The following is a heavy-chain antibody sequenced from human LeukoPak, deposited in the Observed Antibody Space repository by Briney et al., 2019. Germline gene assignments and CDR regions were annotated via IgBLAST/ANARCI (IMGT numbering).Heavy chain of an antibody. CDR3: ASLLYHDAFDI. V-gene: IGHV3-21*01. J-gene: IGHJ3*02. D-gene: IGHD2-21*01. CDR2: ISSSSSYI. CDR1: GFTFSSYS. Sequence: GGSLRLSCAASGFTFSSYSMNWVRQAPGKGPEWVSSISSSSSYIYYADSVKGRFTISRDNAKNSLYLQMNSLRAEDTAVYYCASLLYHDAFDIWGQGTMVTVSS.